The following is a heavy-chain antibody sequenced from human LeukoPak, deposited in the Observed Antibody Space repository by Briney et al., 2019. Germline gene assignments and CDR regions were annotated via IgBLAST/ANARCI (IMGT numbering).Heavy chain of an antibody. D-gene: IGHD1-26*01. V-gene: IGHV3-11*06. J-gene: IGHJ3*02. Sequence: SVKGRFTISRDNAKNSLYLQMNSLRAEDTAVYYCARSKIVGATAAFDIWGQGTMVTVSS. CDR3: ARSKIVGATAAFDI.